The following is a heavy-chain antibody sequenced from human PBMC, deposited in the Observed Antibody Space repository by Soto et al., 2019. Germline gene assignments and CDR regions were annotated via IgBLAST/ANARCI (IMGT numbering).Heavy chain of an antibody. CDR2: ISGSGGST. CDR3: ACVWWLAYCCGDCYEYFQH. J-gene: IGHJ1*01. V-gene: IGHV3-23*01. CDR1: GFTFSSYA. D-gene: IGHD2-21*02. Sequence: GGSLRLSCAASGFTFSSYAMSWVRQAPGKGLEWVSVISGSGGSTYYGDSVKGRFTISRDTSKNTLSLQINSLRAEDSAVYYCACVWWLAYCCGDCYEYFQHWGQGTLVTVSS.